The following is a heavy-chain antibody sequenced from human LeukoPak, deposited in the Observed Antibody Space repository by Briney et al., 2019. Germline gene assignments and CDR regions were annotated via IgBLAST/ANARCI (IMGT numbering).Heavy chain of an antibody. CDR2: ISSGSSYI. Sequence: NPGGSLRLSCAASGFTFSTYSMNWVRQAPGKGLEWVSSISSGSSYIYYADSVKGRFTISRDNAKNSLYLQMNSLRAEDTAVYYCARDSSGWSRDYWGQGTLVTVSS. D-gene: IGHD6-19*01. V-gene: IGHV3-21*01. CDR3: ARDSSGWSRDY. CDR1: GFTFSTYS. J-gene: IGHJ4*02.